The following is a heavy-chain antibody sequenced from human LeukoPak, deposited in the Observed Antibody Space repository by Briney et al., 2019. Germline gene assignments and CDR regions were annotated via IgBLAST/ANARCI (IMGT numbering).Heavy chain of an antibody. V-gene: IGHV3-30-3*01. Sequence: GGSLRLSCAASGFTFSSYVMHWVRQAPGKGLEWVAVISYDGSNKYYADSVKGRFTISRDNSKNTLYLQMNSLRAEDTAVYYCSVDSSGSFTKQLDYWGQGALVTVSS. CDR3: SVDSSGSFTKQLDY. J-gene: IGHJ4*02. CDR2: ISYDGSNK. D-gene: IGHD3-22*01. CDR1: GFTFSSYV.